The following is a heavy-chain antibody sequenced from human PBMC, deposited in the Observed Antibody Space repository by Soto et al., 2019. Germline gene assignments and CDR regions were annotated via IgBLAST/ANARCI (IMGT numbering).Heavy chain of an antibody. J-gene: IGHJ3*02. CDR3: AREVEMTTVYAFDI. Sequence: GASVKVSCKASGGTFSSYAISWVRQAPGQGLEWMGGIIPIFGTANYAQKFQGRVTITADESTSTAYMELSSLRSEDTAVYYCAREVEMTTVYAFDIWGQGTMVTVSS. D-gene: IGHD4-17*01. CDR1: GGTFSSYA. CDR2: IIPIFGTA. V-gene: IGHV1-69*13.